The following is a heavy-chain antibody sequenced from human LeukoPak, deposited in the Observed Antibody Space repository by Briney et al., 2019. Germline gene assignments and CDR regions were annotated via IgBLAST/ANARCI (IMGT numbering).Heavy chain of an antibody. CDR1: GFTFSSYW. V-gene: IGHV3-30-3*01. D-gene: IGHD3-16*01. CDR3: VREDRGIDS. Sequence: GGSLRLSCAASGFTFSSYWMSWVRQAPGKGLEWVAGTSFDGTNKYYADSVKGRFTISRDRSKNTLYLQMDSLRPDDTAFYFCVREDRGIDSWGQGTLVTVSS. CDR2: TSFDGTNK. J-gene: IGHJ4*02.